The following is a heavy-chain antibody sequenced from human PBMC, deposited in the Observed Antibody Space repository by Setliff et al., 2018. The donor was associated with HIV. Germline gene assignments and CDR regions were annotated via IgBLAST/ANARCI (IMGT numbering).Heavy chain of an antibody. D-gene: IGHD1-26*01. CDR2: LHRSGNT. CDR1: GGSISSYY. J-gene: IGHJ4*02. CDR3: ARVGANANFDY. V-gene: IGHV4-4*07. Sequence: SETLSLTCSVSGGSISSYYWGWIRQPAGKGLEWIGRLHRSGNTINNPSLNSRVTMSVDTSKNHFSLNLHSVTAADTAVYYCARVGANANFDYWGRGTQVTVSS.